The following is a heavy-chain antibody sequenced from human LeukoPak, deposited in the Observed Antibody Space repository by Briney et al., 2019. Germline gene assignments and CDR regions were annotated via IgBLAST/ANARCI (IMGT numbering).Heavy chain of an antibody. CDR2: IHPDDSDT. J-gene: IGHJ4*02. CDR1: GYSFTTYW. CDR3: ARRPPNYYDSSGYSVFDY. D-gene: IGHD3-22*01. Sequence: GESLKISCKGSGYSFTTYWIAWVRQMPGKGLEWMGIIHPDDSDTRYSPSFQGQVTISADKSISTAYLQWSSLKASDTATYYCARRPPNYYDSSGYSVFDYWGQGNLVTVSS. V-gene: IGHV5-51*01.